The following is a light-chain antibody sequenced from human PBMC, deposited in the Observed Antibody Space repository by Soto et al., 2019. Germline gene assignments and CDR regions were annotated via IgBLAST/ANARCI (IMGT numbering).Light chain of an antibody. CDR1: QSISSY. CDR2: AAS. CDR3: QQSYSTPPTWT. J-gene: IGKJ1*01. Sequence: DIQMTQSPSSLSASVGDRVTITCRASQSISSYLNWYQQKPGKAPKLLIYAASSLQSGVPSRFSGSGSGADFTLTSSSLQPEDFATYYCQQSYSTPPTWTFGQGTKVEIK. V-gene: IGKV1-39*01.